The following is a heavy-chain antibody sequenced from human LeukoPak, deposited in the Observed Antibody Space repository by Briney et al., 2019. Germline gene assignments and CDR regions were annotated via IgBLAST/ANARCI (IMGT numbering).Heavy chain of an antibody. J-gene: IGHJ4*02. CDR2: INSDGSST. Sequence: GGSLRLSCAASGFTFSSYWMHWVRQAPGKGLVWVSRINSDGSSTSYADSVKGRFTISRDNAKNSLYLQMNSLRAEDTAVYYCARSGVAGTWAIDYWGQGTLVTVSS. CDR3: ARSGVAGTWAIDY. V-gene: IGHV3-74*01. D-gene: IGHD6-19*01. CDR1: GFTFSSYW.